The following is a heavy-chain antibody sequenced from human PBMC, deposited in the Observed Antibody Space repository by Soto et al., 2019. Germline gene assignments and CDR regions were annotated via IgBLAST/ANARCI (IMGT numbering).Heavy chain of an antibody. CDR3: AKAWGIDY. D-gene: IGHD7-27*01. J-gene: IGHJ4*02. V-gene: IGHV3-23*01. CDR2: ISGSGSST. Sequence: PGGSPRLSCAASGVTFSSDTMSWVRKAPGKGLEWVSTISGSGSSTYSADSVKGRFTISRDNSKNTLYLQMNSLRVEDTAIYYCAKAWGIDYWGQGTLVPVSS. CDR1: GVTFSSDT.